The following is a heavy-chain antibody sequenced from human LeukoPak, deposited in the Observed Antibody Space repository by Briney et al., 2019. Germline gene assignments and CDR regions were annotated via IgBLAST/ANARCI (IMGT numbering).Heavy chain of an antibody. CDR2: ISYDGSNE. CDR3: ARDGAVARYYYGMDV. CDR1: GFTFSTYA. V-gene: IGHV3-30-3*01. D-gene: IGHD6-19*01. Sequence: GGSLRLSCAASGFTFSTYAMHWVRQAPGKGLEWVAVISYDGSNEYYADSVKGRFTISRGSSKNTLYLQMNSLRGEDTAVYYCARDGAVARYYYGMDVWGQGTTVTVSS. J-gene: IGHJ6*02.